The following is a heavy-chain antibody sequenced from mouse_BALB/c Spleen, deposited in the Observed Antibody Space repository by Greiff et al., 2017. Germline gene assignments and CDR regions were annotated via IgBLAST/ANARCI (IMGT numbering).Heavy chain of an antibody. CDR3: ARRVVYYGYHYFDY. CDR1: GYTFTSYW. V-gene: IGHV1-87*01. CDR2: IYPGDGDT. Sequence: QVQLQQSGAELARPGASVKLSCKASGYTFTSYWMQWVKQRPGQGLEWIGAIYPGDGDTRYTQKFKGKATLTADKSSSTAYMQLSSLASEDSAVYYCARRVVYYGYHYFDYWGQGTTLTVSS. J-gene: IGHJ2*01. D-gene: IGHD2-2*01.